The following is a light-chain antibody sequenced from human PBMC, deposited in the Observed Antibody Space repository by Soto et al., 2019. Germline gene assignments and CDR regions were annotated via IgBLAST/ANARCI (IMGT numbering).Light chain of an antibody. J-gene: IGKJ4*01. CDR3: QQYDDLPRT. CDR1: QDITNY. CDR2: DAS. Sequence: DIQMTQSPSSLSASVGDRVTITCQANQDITNYLNWYQQKPGKAPKLLIYDASNLETGVPSRFSGSGSVTDFTFTISHLQPEDYATYYCQQYDDLPRTFGRGPKVEI. V-gene: IGKV1-33*01.